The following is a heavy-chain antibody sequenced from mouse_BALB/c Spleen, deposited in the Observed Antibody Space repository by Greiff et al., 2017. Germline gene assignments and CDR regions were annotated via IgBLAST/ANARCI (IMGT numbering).Heavy chain of an antibody. CDR3: ARLDWDGDWYFDV. D-gene: IGHD4-1*01. CDR2: ISYSGST. V-gene: IGHV3-2*02. J-gene: IGHJ1*01. Sequence: EVQLVESGPGLVKPSQSLSLTCTVTGYSITSDYAWNWIRQFPGNKLEWMGYISYSGSTSYNPSLKSRISITRDTSKNQFFLQLNSVTTEDTATYYCARLDWDGDWYFDVWGAGTTVTVSS. CDR1: GYSITSDYA.